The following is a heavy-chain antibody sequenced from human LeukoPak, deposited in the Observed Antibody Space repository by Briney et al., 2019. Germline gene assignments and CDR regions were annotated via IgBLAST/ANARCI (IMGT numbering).Heavy chain of an antibody. J-gene: IGHJ4*02. D-gene: IGHD1-26*01. Sequence: KPSETLSLTCTVSGGSISSYYWTWIRQPPGKGLEWIGYIYYSGSTNYNPSLKSRVTISVDTSKNQFSLKLSSVTAGDAAVYYCVRSGHSGNYLSHFDYWGLGTLVTVAS. CDR3: VRSGHSGNYLSHFDY. CDR1: GGSISSYY. CDR2: IYYSGST. V-gene: IGHV4-59*01.